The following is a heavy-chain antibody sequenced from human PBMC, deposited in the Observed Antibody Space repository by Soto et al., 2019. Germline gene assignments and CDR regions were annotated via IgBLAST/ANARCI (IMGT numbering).Heavy chain of an antibody. CDR2: IYYTGTT. CDR1: GASIRSGRYY. V-gene: IGHV4-30-4*01. CDR3: ATVLHDYGTNWVDS. Sequence: QVQLQESGPRLVKPSQTLSLTCSVSGASIRSGRYYWSWIRQSPGRGLAWIGYIYYTGTTHYNPAVKSRVTILLDNSKDQFSRTLTSVTAADTAIYYCATVLHDYGTNWVDSWGQGTQVTVSS. J-gene: IGHJ5*01. D-gene: IGHD3-16*01.